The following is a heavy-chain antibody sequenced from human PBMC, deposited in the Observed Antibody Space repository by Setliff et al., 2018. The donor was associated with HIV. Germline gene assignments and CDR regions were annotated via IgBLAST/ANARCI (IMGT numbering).Heavy chain of an antibody. J-gene: IGHJ4*02. Sequence: GGSLRLFCAASGFNFNYSWMHWVRQAPGEGLVWVSRIHYDGTASYADSVKGRFTISRDNAKSTLDLQMNSLRVEDTAVYFCASDGSLPDYWGRGTLVTVSS. V-gene: IGHV3-74*01. D-gene: IGHD5-12*01. CDR3: ASDGSLPDY. CDR2: IHYDGTAS. CDR1: GFNFNYSW.